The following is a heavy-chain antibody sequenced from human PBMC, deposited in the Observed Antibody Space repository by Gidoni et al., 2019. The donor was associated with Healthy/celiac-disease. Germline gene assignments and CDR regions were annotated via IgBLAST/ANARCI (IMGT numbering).Heavy chain of an antibody. CDR1: GGSISSYY. CDR3: ARAGQFTMIVEYAFDI. D-gene: IGHD3-22*01. Sequence: QVQLQESGPGLVKPSETLSLTCTVSGGSISSYYWSWIRQPAGKGLEWIGRIYTSGSTNYNPSLKSRVTMSVDTSKNQFSLKLSSVTAADTAVYYCARAGQFTMIVEYAFDIWGQGTMVTVSS. J-gene: IGHJ3*02. V-gene: IGHV4-4*07. CDR2: IYTSGST.